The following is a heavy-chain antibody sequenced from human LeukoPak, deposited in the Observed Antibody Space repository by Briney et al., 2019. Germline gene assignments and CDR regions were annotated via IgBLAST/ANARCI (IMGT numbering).Heavy chain of an antibody. Sequence: SVKVSCKASGGTFSSYAIGWVRQAPGQGLEWMGGIIPIFGTANYAQKFQGRVTITADESTSTAYMELSSLRSEDTAVYYCAGGLGPYYYDSSGYSVWGQGTLVTVSS. D-gene: IGHD3-22*01. J-gene: IGHJ4*02. CDR2: IIPIFGTA. V-gene: IGHV1-69*13. CDR1: GGTFSSYA. CDR3: AGGLGPYYYDSSGYSV.